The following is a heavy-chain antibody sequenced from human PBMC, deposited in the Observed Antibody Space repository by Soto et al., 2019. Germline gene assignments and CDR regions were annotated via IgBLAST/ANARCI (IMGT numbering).Heavy chain of an antibody. J-gene: IGHJ5*02. V-gene: IGHV6-1*01. D-gene: IGHD2-2*01. Sequence: KQSPTLSLTCAISGDSVSSNSAAWNWIRQSPSRGLEWLGRTYYRSKWYNDYAVSVKSRITINPDTSKNQFSLQLNSVTPEDTAVYYCARDSLVSHRGCSSTSCYPGWFDPWGQGTLVTVSS. CDR2: TYYRSKWYN. CDR3: ARDSLVSHRGCSSTSCYPGWFDP. CDR1: GDSVSSNSAA.